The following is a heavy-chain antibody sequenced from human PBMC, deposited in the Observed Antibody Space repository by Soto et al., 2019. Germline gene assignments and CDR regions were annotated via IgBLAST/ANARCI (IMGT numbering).Heavy chain of an antibody. CDR2: IYYSGST. Sequence: SETLSLTCTVSGGSISSGDYYWSWIRQPPGKGLEWIGYIYYSGSTYYNPSLKSRVTISVDTSKNQFSLKLSSVTAADTAVYYCAREHYYGSGSYYNWGQGTLVTVSS. J-gene: IGHJ4*02. CDR3: AREHYYGSGSYYN. D-gene: IGHD3-10*01. V-gene: IGHV4-30-4*01. CDR1: GGSISSGDYY.